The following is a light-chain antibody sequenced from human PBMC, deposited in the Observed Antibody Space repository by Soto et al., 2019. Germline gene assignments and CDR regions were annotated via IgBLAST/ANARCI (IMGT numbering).Light chain of an antibody. CDR3: QQYNSYPIT. V-gene: IGKV1-5*01. J-gene: IGKJ5*01. Sequence: DIQMTQSPSTLSASVGDRVTITCRASHSVNRWLTWYQQKPGQAPKLLIYEASSLERGVPSRFSASGSGTEFTLTISGLQPDDFASYYCQQYNSYPITFGQGTRLEMK. CDR2: EAS. CDR1: HSVNRW.